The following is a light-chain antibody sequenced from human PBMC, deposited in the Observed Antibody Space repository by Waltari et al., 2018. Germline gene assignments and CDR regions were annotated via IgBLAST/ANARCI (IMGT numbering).Light chain of an antibody. J-gene: IGKJ1*01. Sequence: DIQMTQSPSPLSASVGDRVTITCRASQNINTWLAWHQQKPGKAPNLLIYKASSLESGVPSRFSGSGSGTEFTLTISSLQPDDFATYYCLQYNGEPRTFGQGTKVEVK. CDR3: LQYNGEPRT. CDR1: QNINTW. CDR2: KAS. V-gene: IGKV1-5*03.